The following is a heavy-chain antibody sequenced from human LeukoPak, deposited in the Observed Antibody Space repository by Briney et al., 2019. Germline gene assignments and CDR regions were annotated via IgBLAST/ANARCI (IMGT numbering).Heavy chain of an antibody. D-gene: IGHD3-10*01. CDR2: IIPIFGTA. CDR1: GGPFSSYA. CDR3: ARRTITMVRGVIYYYGMDV. Sequence: SVKVSCKASGGPFSSYAISWVRPAPGQGLEWMGGIIPIFGTANYAQKFQGRVTITADESTSTAYMELSSLRSEDTAVYYCARRTITMVRGVIYYYGMDVWGKGTTVTVSS. V-gene: IGHV1-69*13. J-gene: IGHJ6*04.